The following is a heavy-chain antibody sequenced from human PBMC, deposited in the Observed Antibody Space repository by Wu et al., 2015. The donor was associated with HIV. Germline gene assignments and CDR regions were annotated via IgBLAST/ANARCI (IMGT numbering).Heavy chain of an antibody. J-gene: IGHJ5*02. V-gene: IGHV1-2*02. CDR2: INPNSGAT. CDR1: GYTFTDYY. CDR3: ARATVFGIIIRFDP. Sequence: QVQLVQSGAEVKKPGALVKVSCKASGYTFTDYYIHWLRQAPGQGLEWMGWINPNSGATNSAQEFQGRVTLTRDMSITTVYMDLTRLESDDTAVYFXARATVFGIIIRFDPWGQGTLVTVSS. D-gene: IGHD3-10*01.